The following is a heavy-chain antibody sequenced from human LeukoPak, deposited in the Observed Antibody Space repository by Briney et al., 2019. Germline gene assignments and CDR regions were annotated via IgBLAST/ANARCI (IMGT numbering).Heavy chain of an antibody. CDR3: ARARGYDFWSGYFDY. Sequence: GESLKISCKGSGYSFTNYWIGWVRQMPGKGLEWMGIIYPGDSDTRYSPSFQGQVTISADKSISTAYLQWSSLKASDTAMYYCARARGYDFWSGYFDYWGQGTLVTVSS. J-gene: IGHJ4*02. CDR1: GYSFTNYW. V-gene: IGHV5-51*01. D-gene: IGHD3-3*01. CDR2: IYPGDSDT.